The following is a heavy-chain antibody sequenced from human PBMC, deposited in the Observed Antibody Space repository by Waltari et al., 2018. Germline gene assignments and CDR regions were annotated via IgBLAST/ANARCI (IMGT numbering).Heavy chain of an antibody. J-gene: IGHJ5*02. V-gene: IGHV3-30*02. D-gene: IGHD3-10*01. CDR3: AKDAFGNTYLDH. Sequence: VQLVESGGGVVQPGMSLRLSCAASGFSLRHFGMHWVRQAPGKGLEWVALAAFDGSTTYYADSVRGRFTISRDNSKNTLYLDINTLRVDDTAIYYCAKDAFGNTYLDHWGQGTLVTVSS. CDR1: GFSLRHFG. CDR2: AAFDGSTT.